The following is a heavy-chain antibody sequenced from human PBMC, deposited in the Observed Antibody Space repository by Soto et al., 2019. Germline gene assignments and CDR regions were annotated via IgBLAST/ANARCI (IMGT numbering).Heavy chain of an antibody. V-gene: IGHV1-18*01. D-gene: IGHD3-10*01. Sequence: HLVQSGPEVKKPVASITVYCKTSGDTFTHFGLSWVRQAPGQGLEWMGWIATYNSNRNYAQKFQARLTLTTDTSTSTAYMELKSLRYDDTAVYYCATVLRGVVNWFDPWGQGTLVNVSS. J-gene: IGHJ5*02. CDR3: ATVLRGVVNWFDP. CDR1: GDTFTHFG. CDR2: IATYNSNR.